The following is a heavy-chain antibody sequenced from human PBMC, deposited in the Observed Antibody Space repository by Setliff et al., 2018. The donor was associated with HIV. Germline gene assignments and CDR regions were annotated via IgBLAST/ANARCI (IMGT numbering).Heavy chain of an antibody. CDR3: ARALYGDYGGDLNWLDP. V-gene: IGHV7-4-1*02. Sequence: GASVKVSCKASGYTFINYAMNWVRQAPGQGLEWMGWINTHTGSPTYAQAFTGRFVFSVDTSVTTAYLQISGLKADDTAVYYCARALYGDYGGDLNWLDPWGQGTLVTV. J-gene: IGHJ5*02. CDR2: INTHTGSP. CDR1: GYTFINYA. D-gene: IGHD4-17*01.